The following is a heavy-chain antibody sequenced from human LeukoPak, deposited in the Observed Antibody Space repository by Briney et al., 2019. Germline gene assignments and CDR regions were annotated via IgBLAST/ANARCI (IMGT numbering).Heavy chain of an antibody. D-gene: IGHD1-1*01. Sequence: GGSLRLSCAASGFTFSSYAMSWVRQAPGKGLEWVSAISGSGGSTYYADSVKGRFTLSRDNSKNTLYLQMNSLRAEDTAVYYCAKDERGWPWIPAYWREGTLVTVSS. CDR1: GFTFSSYA. CDR2: ISGSGGST. J-gene: IGHJ4*02. V-gene: IGHV3-23*01. CDR3: AKDERGWPWIPAY.